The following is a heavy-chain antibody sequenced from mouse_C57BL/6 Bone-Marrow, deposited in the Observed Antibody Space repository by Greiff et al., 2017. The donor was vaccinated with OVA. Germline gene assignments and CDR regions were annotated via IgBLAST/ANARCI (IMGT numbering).Heavy chain of an antibody. CDR2: ISSGSSTI. Sequence: EVQGVESGGGLVKPGGSLKLSCAASGFTFRDYGMHWVRQAPEKGLEWVAYISSGSSTISYADTVKGRFTISSDNAKTTLFMQMTSLWSEDTATYDCASPTAQTLLDYWGQGTTLTVSS. V-gene: IGHV5-17*01. J-gene: IGHJ2*01. CDR1: GFTFRDYG. D-gene: IGHD3-2*02. CDR3: ASPTAQTLLDY.